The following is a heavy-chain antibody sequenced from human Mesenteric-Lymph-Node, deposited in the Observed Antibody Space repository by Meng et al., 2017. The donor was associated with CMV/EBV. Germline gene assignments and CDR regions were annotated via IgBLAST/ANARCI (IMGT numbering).Heavy chain of an antibody. Sequence: ASVKVSCKASGYTLTSYGISWVRQAPGQGLEWMGWISAYNGNTNYAQKLQGRVTMTTDTSTSTAYMELRSLRSDDTAVYYCARVDTNEEGNWFDPWGQGTLVTVSS. CDR2: ISAYNGNT. V-gene: IGHV1-18*01. J-gene: IGHJ5*02. CDR3: ARVDTNEEGNWFDP. D-gene: IGHD5-18*01. CDR1: GYTLTSYG.